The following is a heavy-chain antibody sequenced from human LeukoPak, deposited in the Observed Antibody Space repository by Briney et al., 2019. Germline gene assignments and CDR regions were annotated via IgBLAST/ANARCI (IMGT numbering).Heavy chain of an antibody. J-gene: IGHJ6*02. V-gene: IGHV1-24*01. CDR3: ATGEYCSGGSCYQTPYYYYGMDV. CDR1: GYTLTELS. CDR2: FDPEDGET. Sequence: ASVKVSCKVSGYTLTELSMHWVRQAPGKGLEWMGGFDPEDGETIYAQKFQGRVTMTEDTSTDTAYMELSRLRSDDTAVYYCATGEYCSGGSCYQTPYYYYGMDVWGQGTTVTVSS. D-gene: IGHD2-15*01.